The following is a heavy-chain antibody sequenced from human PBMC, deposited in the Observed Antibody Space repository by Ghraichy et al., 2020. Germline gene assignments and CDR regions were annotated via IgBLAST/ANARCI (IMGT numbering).Heavy chain of an antibody. CDR2: SYYSGGT. CDR3: ARSVGTVVVSAPVRFDP. V-gene: IGHV4-59*01. D-gene: IGHD2-21*01. Sequence: SETLSLTCSVSGASFSSYYWNWIRQPPGKGLEWIGYSYYSGGTKYNPSLKSRVTISLDTSKNQFSLKLSSVTAADTAVHYCARSVGTVVVSAPVRFDPWGKGTLVTVSS. J-gene: IGHJ5*02. CDR1: GASFSSYY.